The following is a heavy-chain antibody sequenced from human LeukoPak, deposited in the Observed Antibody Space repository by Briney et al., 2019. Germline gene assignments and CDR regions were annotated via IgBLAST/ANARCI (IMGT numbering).Heavy chain of an antibody. J-gene: IGHJ4*02. CDR1: GFTFSSYG. Sequence: PGGSLRLSCAASGFTFSSYGMHWVRQAPGKGLEWVAVISYDGSNKYYADSVKGRFTISRDNSKNTLYLQMNSLRAEDTAVYYCAKDRSAIAIDYWGQGTLVTVSS. CDR3: AKDRSAIAIDY. CDR2: ISYDGSNK. D-gene: IGHD3-22*01. V-gene: IGHV3-30*18.